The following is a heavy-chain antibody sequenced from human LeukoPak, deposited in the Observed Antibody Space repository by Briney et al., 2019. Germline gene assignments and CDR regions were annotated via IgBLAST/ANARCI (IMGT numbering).Heavy chain of an antibody. D-gene: IGHD3-22*01. V-gene: IGHV3-33*06. Sequence: PGGSLRLSCAASGFTVSSNHMIWVRQAPGKGLEWVAIIWYDGSNEYYADSVKGRFTISRDNSKNTLYLQMNSLRAEDTAEYYCAKDFSYYDSSGSGPDYWGQGTLVTVSS. CDR1: GFTVSSNH. J-gene: IGHJ4*02. CDR2: IWYDGSNE. CDR3: AKDFSYYDSSGSGPDY.